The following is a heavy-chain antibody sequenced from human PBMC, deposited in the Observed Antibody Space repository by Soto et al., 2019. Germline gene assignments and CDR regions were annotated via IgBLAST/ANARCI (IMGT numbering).Heavy chain of an antibody. CDR1: GGTFSSYA. D-gene: IGHD6-19*01. J-gene: IGHJ4*02. Sequence: ASVKVSCKASGGTFSSYAISWVRQAPGQGLEWMGGIIPIFGTANYAQKFQGRVTITADESTSTAYMELSSLRSEDTAVYYCAGSSGWYSSAYYFDYWGQGTLVTVSS. CDR3: AGSSGWYSSAYYFDY. V-gene: IGHV1-69*13. CDR2: IIPIFGTA.